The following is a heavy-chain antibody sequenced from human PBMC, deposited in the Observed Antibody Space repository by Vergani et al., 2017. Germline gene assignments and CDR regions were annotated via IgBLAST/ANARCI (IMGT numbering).Heavy chain of an antibody. V-gene: IGHV5-51*01. Sequence: EVQLVQSGAEVKKPGESLKISCQISEYSFTNYWIGWVRQMPGKGLEWMGIIHPADSDTRYSPSFQGQVTISVDKSLSTAYLQRSSLRASDSAMYYCARLYGRDSSGSKYFDYWGQGTLVTVSS. CDR2: IHPADSDT. CDR1: EYSFTNYW. CDR3: ARLYGRDSSGSKYFDY. D-gene: IGHD3-22*01. J-gene: IGHJ4*02.